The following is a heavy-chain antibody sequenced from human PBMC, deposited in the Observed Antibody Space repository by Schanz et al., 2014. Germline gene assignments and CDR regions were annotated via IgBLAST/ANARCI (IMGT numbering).Heavy chain of an antibody. CDR1: GFAFNNYG. J-gene: IGHJ4*02. V-gene: IGHV3-33*01. D-gene: IGHD1-7*01. CDR2: IRYDGNNK. CDR3: AMGGYQLHH. Sequence: QVQLAESGGGVVQPGRSLRLSCAASGFAFNNYGMHWVRQAPGKGLEWVAIIRYDGNNKKYADSVKGRFTISRDNFKNTLFLQMNSLRAEDTAVYYCAMGGYQLHHWGQGTLVTVSS.